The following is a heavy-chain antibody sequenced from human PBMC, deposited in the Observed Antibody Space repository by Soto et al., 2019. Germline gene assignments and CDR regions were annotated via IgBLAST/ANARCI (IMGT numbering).Heavy chain of an antibody. Sequence: ASVKVSCKASGGTFSSYAISWVRQAPGQGLEWMGGIIPIFGTANFPQKFQGRVTITADETTSTAYMEQSSLRSEDTAVYSGARIAGDYDSSGYYLVFDIWGQGTMVTVSS. CDR2: IIPIFGTA. CDR1: GGTFSSYA. V-gene: IGHV1-69*13. CDR3: ARIAGDYDSSGYYLVFDI. J-gene: IGHJ3*02. D-gene: IGHD3-22*01.